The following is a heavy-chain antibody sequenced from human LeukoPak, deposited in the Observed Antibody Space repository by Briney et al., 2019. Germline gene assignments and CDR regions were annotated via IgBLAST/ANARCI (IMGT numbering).Heavy chain of an antibody. CDR3: AKSLYGGCDY. CDR2: VNGNGGST. CDR1: GFSFSTYA. D-gene: IGHD3-16*02. J-gene: IGHJ4*02. V-gene: IGHV3-23*01. Sequence: GGSLRLSCAASGFSFSTYAMSWVRQTPGKGLEWVSGVNGNGGSTSYADSVKGRFTIFRDNSKNTVYLQMNSLRVEDTAVYYCAKSLYGGCDYWGQGTVVTVSS.